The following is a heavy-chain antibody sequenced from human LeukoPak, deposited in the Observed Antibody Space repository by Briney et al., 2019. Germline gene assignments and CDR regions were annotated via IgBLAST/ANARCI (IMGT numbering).Heavy chain of an antibody. J-gene: IGHJ4*02. V-gene: IGHV4-59*01. Sequence: SETLSLTCTVSGGSISSYYWSWIRQPPGKGLEWIGYIYYSGSTNYNPSLKSRVTISVDTSKNQFSLKLSSVTAADTAVYYCARVESGCGGDCYTFDYWGQGTLVTVSS. CDR2: IYYSGST. D-gene: IGHD2-21*02. CDR3: ARVESGCGGDCYTFDY. CDR1: GGSISSYY.